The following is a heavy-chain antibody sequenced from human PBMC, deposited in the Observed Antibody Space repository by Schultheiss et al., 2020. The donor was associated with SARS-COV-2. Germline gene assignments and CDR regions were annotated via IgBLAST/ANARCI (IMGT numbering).Heavy chain of an antibody. J-gene: IGHJ4*02. Sequence: GESLKISCAASGFTFSSYGMHWVRQAPGKGPEWVANIKQDGSEKYYVDSVKDRFTISRDNAKNTLYLQMNSLRAEDTAVYYCARDDSSSWDYWGQGTLVTVSS. V-gene: IGHV3-7*01. CDR1: GFTFSSYG. CDR3: ARDDSSSWDY. CDR2: IKQDGSEK. D-gene: IGHD6-13*01.